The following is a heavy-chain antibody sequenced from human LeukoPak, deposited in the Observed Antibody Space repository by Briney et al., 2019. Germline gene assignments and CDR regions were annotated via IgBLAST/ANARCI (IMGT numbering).Heavy chain of an antibody. V-gene: IGHV1-2*02. CDR1: GYTFTGYY. D-gene: IGHD3-10*01. CDR3: ARGRLLWFGEKYYMDV. Sequence: ASVKVSCKASGYTFTGYYMHWVRQAPGQGLEWMGWINPNSGGTNYAQKFQGRATMTRDTSISTAYMELSRLRSDDTAVYYCARGRLLWFGEKYYMDVWGKGTTVTISS. CDR2: INPNSGGT. J-gene: IGHJ6*03.